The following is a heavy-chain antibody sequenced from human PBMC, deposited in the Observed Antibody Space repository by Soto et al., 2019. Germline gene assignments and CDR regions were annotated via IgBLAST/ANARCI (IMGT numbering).Heavy chain of an antibody. CDR1: GYTFTSYG. CDR2: ISAYNGNT. J-gene: IGHJ4*02. Sequence: GASVKVSCKASGYTFTSYGISWVRQAPGQGLEWMGWISAYNGNTNYAQKLQGRVTMTTDTSTSTAYMELRSLRSDDTAVYYCAKDSNADADILTGLNSIDYWGQGNLVPVSX. V-gene: IGHV1-18*01. CDR3: AKDSNADADILTGLNSIDY. D-gene: IGHD3-9*01.